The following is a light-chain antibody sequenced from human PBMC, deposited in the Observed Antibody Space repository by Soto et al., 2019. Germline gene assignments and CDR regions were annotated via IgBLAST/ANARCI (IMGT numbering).Light chain of an antibody. CDR2: DAS. CDR3: QKCHYLPI. Sequence: DIQMTQSPSSLSASVGDRVTITCQASHDITSYLNWYQHKPGKAPKLLIYDASILEAGVPSRFSGSGSVTDVTYTISGLQPEDVATYYCQKCHYLPIFGPGTTVDFK. V-gene: IGKV1-33*01. CDR1: HDITSY. J-gene: IGKJ3*01.